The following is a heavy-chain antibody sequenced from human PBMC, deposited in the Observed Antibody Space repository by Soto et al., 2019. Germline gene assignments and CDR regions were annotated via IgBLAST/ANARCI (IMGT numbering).Heavy chain of an antibody. J-gene: IGHJ4*02. V-gene: IGHV4-4*02. CDR2: VYRTGST. CDR3: ARARATIAAAAIFDC. Sequence: QVQLQESGPGLVKPSGTLSLTCGVSGGSISTASWWSWIRQPPGKGLEWIGEVYRTGSTNYNPSLESRVIVSVDKSKNQFSLKLTSVTAADTAVYYCARARATIAAAAIFDCWGQGTLVTVSS. CDR1: GGSISTASW. D-gene: IGHD6-13*01.